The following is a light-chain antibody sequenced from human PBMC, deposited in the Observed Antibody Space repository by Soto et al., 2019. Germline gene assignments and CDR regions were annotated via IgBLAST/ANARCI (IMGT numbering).Light chain of an antibody. V-gene: IGKV3-11*01. CDR1: QSVSSY. Sequence: EIVLTQSPATLSLSPGERATLSCRASQSVSSYLAWYQQKPGQAPRLLIYDASNRATGIPARFSGSGSGTDSTLTTSCLEPEDFAVYYCQQRSNWPGFGGGTKVEIK. J-gene: IGKJ4*02. CDR2: DAS. CDR3: QQRSNWPG.